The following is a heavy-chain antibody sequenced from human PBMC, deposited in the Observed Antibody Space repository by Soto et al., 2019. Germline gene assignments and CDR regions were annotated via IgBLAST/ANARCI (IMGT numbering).Heavy chain of an antibody. CDR3: AKGRTVAARHFDY. Sequence: PGGSLRLSCAASGFAFSNYAMHWVRQAPGKGLEWVSSISTSIDATYYADSVKGRFTISRDDSKNTLYLQMNSLRAEDSAVYYCAKGRTVAARHFDYWGQGTQVTVSS. CDR2: ISTSIDAT. V-gene: IGHV3-23*01. D-gene: IGHD6-6*01. CDR1: GFAFSNYA. J-gene: IGHJ4*02.